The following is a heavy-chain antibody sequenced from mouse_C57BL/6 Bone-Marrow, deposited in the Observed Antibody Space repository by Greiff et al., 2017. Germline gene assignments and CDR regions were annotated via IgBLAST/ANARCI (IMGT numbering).Heavy chain of an antibody. J-gene: IGHJ4*01. V-gene: IGHV1-81*01. CDR1: GYTFTSYG. Sequence: QVQLQQSGAELARPGASVKLSCKASGYTFTSYGISWVKQRTGQGLEWIGEIYPRSGNTYYHEKFKGKATLTADKSSSTAYMELRRLTSEDSEDYWCARRLRRSYAMDYWGQGTSVTVPS. CDR2: IYPRSGNT. D-gene: IGHD2-4*01. CDR3: ARRLRRSYAMDY.